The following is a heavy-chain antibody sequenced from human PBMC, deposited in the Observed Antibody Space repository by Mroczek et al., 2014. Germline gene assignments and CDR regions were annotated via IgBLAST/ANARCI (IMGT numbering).Heavy chain of an antibody. Sequence: VQLVESGPGLVKPSQTLSLTCTVSGGSISSGGYYWSWIRQHPGKGLEWIGYIYYSGSTYYNPSLKSRVTISVDTSKNQFSLKLSSVTAADTAVYYCARGSRVYCSSTSCPAGQFDYWGQGTLVTVSS. CDR1: GGSISSGGYY. CDR3: ARGSRVYCSSTSCPAGQFDY. V-gene: IGHV4-31*03. J-gene: IGHJ4*02. CDR2: IYYSGST. D-gene: IGHD2-2*01.